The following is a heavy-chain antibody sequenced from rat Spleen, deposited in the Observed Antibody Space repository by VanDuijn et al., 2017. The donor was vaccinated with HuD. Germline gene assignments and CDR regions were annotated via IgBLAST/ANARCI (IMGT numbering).Heavy chain of an antibody. CDR1: GFTFSDYY. J-gene: IGHJ2*01. CDR3: ARHGCNSYFDY. D-gene: IGHD1-9*01. Sequence: EVQLVESDGGLVQPGRSLKLSCAASGFTFSDYYMAWVRQAPTKGLEWVATISYDGRRNYYRDSVKGRFTISRDNAKSSLYLQMDSLRSEDTATYYCARHGCNSYFDYWGQGVMVTVSS. CDR2: ISYDGRRN. V-gene: IGHV5-29*01.